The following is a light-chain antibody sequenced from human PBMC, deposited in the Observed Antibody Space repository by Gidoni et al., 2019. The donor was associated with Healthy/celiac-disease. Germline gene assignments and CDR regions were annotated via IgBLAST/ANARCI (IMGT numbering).Light chain of an antibody. CDR2: QDS. J-gene: IGLJ2*01. Sequence: SDELTQQPSVSVSPGHTASITCSGDKLGEKYACWYQQKPGQSPVLVIYQDSKRPSGIPERFSGSNSGNTATLTISGTQAMDEADYYCQAWDSSTGGVFGGGTKLTVL. CDR3: QAWDSSTGGV. CDR1: KLGEKY. V-gene: IGLV3-1*01.